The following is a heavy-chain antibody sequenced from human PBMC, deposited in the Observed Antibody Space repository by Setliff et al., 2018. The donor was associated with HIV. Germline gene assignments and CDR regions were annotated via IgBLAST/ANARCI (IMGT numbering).Heavy chain of an antibody. CDR2: IKQDGSEK. V-gene: IGHV3-7*01. J-gene: IGHJ4*02. CDR3: ARGLAVAGTGY. CDR1: GFSFSSYS. D-gene: IGHD6-19*01. Sequence: PGGSLRLSCAASGFSFSSYSMNWVRQAPGKGLEWVANIKQDGSEKYYVDSVKGRFTISRDNAKNSLYLQMNSLRVEDTAVYYCARGLAVAGTGYWGQGTLVTVSS.